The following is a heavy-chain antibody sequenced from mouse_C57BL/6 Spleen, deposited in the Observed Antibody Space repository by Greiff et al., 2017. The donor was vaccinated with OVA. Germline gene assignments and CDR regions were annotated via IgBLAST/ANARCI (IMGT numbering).Heavy chain of an antibody. V-gene: IGHV1-80*01. Sequence: QVQLKESGAELVKPGASVKISCKASGYAFSSYWMNWVKQRPGKGLEWIGQIYPGDGDTNYNGKFKGKATLTADKSSSTAYMQLSSLTSEDSAVYFCARRSNSWFAYWGQGTLVTVSA. D-gene: IGHD2-5*01. CDR3: ARRSNSWFAY. CDR1: GYAFSSYW. J-gene: IGHJ3*01. CDR2: IYPGDGDT.